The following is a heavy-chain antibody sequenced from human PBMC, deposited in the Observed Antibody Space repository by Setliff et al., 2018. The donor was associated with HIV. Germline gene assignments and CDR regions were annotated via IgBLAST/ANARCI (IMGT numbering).Heavy chain of an antibody. CDR1: GGSFSGYY. V-gene: IGHV4-34*01. Sequence: KASETLSLTCAVYGGSFSGYYWTWIRQPPGRGLEWIGEIIHSGGTNYNRSLKSRVTISVDTSKNQFSLNLSSVTAADTAVYYCARGGLGVVGAIDYWSQGTRVTVSS. J-gene: IGHJ4*02. D-gene: IGHD2-15*01. CDR2: IIHSGGT. CDR3: ARGGLGVVGAIDY.